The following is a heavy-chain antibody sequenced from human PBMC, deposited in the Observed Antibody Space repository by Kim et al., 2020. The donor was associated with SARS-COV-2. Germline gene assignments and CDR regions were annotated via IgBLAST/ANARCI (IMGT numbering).Heavy chain of an antibody. J-gene: IGHJ5*02. CDR1: GGSFSGYY. Sequence: SETLSLTCAVYGGSFSGYYWSWIRQPPGKGLEWIGEINHSGSTNYNPSLKSRVTISVDTSKNQFSLKLSSVTAADTAVYYCARGSLIDPWGQGTLVTVSS. CDR2: INHSGST. V-gene: IGHV4-34*01. CDR3: ARGSLIDP.